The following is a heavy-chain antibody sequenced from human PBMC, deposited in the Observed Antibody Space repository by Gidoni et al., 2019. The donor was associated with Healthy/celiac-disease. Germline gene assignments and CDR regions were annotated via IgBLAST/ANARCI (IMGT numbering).Heavy chain of an antibody. CDR1: GFTFSRYV. J-gene: IGHJ6*02. CDR3: AKDRGTCMDV. CDR2: SSYDGSNK. D-gene: IGHD2-15*01. Sequence: VQLVESGGVVVQHGRPLILYCTASGFTFSRYVMHWVRKAPGQGREWLAYSSYDGSNKYYADSVKGRFTISSDNYKNMLYLQMNSLSAEDTAVYYCAKDRGTCMDVWGQGTTVTVSS. V-gene: IGHV3-30*18.